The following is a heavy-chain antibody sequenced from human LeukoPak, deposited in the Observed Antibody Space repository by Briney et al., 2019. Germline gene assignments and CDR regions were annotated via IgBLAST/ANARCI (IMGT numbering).Heavy chain of an antibody. V-gene: IGHV4-4*07. CDR1: GGSISSYY. CDR3: ARLTTVTEDAFDI. Sequence: SETLSLTCTVSGGSISSYYWSWIRQPAGKGLEWIGHIYISGSTNYNPSLKSRVTISVDTSKDQFSLKLSSVTAADTAVYYCARLTTVTEDAFDIWGQGTMVTVSS. J-gene: IGHJ3*02. D-gene: IGHD4-17*01. CDR2: IYISGST.